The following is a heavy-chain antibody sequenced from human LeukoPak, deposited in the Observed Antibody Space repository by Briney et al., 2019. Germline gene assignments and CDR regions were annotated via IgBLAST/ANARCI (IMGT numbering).Heavy chain of an antibody. CDR3: ARDSSGWYYYYYYYMDV. V-gene: IGHV1-18*01. D-gene: IGHD6-19*01. CDR1: GYTFTSYG. CDR2: ISAYNGNT. Sequence: ASVKLSCKASGYTFTSYGISWVRQAPGQALEWMGWISAYNGNTNYAQKLQGRVTMTTDTSTSTAYMELRSLRSDDTAVYYCARDSSGWYYYYYYYMDVWGKGTTVTVSS. J-gene: IGHJ6*03.